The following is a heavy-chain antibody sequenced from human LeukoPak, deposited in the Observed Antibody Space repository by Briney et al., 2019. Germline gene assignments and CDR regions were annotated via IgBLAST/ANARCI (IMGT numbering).Heavy chain of an antibody. D-gene: IGHD3-22*01. CDR3: ARVSYDSSGYSYYYYGMDV. Sequence: PSETLSLTCTVSGGSISSYYWSWIRQPAGKGLEWIGRIYTSGSTNYNPSLKSRVTMSVDTSKNQFSLKLSSVTAADTAVYYCARVSYDSSGYSYYYYGMDVWGQGTTVTVSS. CDR1: GGSISSYY. V-gene: IGHV4-4*07. CDR2: IYTSGST. J-gene: IGHJ6*02.